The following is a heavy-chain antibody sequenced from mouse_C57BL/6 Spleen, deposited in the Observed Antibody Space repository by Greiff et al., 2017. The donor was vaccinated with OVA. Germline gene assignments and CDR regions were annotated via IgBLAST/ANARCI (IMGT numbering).Heavy chain of an antibody. V-gene: IGHV5-4*01. Sequence: EVQLVESGGGLVKPGGSLKLSCAASGFTFSSYAMSWVRQTPEKRLEWVATISDGGSYTYYPDNVKGRFTISRDNAKNNLYLQMSHLKSEDTAMYYCARPAYGSSYWYFDVWGTGTTVTVSS. CDR1: GFTFSSYA. CDR2: ISDGGSYT. J-gene: IGHJ1*03. CDR3: ARPAYGSSYWYFDV. D-gene: IGHD1-1*01.